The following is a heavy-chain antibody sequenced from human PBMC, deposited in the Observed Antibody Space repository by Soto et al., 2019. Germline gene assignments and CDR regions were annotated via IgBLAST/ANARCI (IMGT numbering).Heavy chain of an antibody. J-gene: IGHJ1*01. D-gene: IGHD2-21*02. CDR1: GFTFSSYA. CDR3: AKVRQDCGGDCYSSVWYFQH. V-gene: IGHV3-23*01. Sequence: GGSLRLSCAASGFTFSSYAMSWVRQAPGKGLEWVSAISGSGGSTYYADSVKGRFTISRDNSKNTLYLQMNSLRAEDTAVYYCAKVRQDCGGDCYSSVWYFQHWGQGTLVTVSS. CDR2: ISGSGGST.